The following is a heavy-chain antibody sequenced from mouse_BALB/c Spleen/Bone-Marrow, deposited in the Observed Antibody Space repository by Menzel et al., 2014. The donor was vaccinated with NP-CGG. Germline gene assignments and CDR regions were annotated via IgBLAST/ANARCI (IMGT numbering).Heavy chain of an antibody. D-gene: IGHD2-4*01. J-gene: IGHJ3*01. CDR1: GYTFSSYW. Sequence: VQLQQSGAELMKTGASVKISCKATGYTFSSYWIEWVKQRPGHGLEWIGEILPGSGSTNYNEKFKGKATLTADTSSSTAYMQLSSLTSEDSAIYYCTRGGYDYTWFAYWGQGTLVTVSA. CDR2: ILPGSGST. CDR3: TRGGYDYTWFAY. V-gene: IGHV1-9*01.